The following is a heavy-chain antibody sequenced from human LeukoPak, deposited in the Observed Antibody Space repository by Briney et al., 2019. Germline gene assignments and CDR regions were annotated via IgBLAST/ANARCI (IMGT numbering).Heavy chain of an antibody. D-gene: IGHD1-26*01. Sequence: GGSLRLSCVASGFTFSSYGMNWVRQAPGRGLEWVSSISSSSSYIYYADSVKGRFTISRDNAKNSLYLQMNSLRAEDTAVYYCARDNGGATTKNEDWGYFDYWGQGTLVTVSS. CDR2: ISSSSSYI. CDR3: ARDNGGATTKNEDWGYFDY. V-gene: IGHV3-21*01. J-gene: IGHJ4*02. CDR1: GFTFSSYG.